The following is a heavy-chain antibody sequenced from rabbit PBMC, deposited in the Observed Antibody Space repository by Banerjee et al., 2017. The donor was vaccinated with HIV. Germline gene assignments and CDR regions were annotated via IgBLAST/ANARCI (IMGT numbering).Heavy chain of an antibody. CDR1: GFSFSSSYC. V-gene: IGHV1S45*01. J-gene: IGHJ6*01. D-gene: IGHD1-1*01. Sequence: QEQLEESGGDLVKPEGSLTLTCTASGFSFSSSYCICWVRQAPGKGLEWIACIDAGSITITYYASWAKGRFTISKTSSTTVTLQLNSLTAADTATYFCARDTYDNSIDYYNLWGPGTLVTVS. CDR3: ARDTYDNSIDYYNL. CDR2: IDAGSITIT.